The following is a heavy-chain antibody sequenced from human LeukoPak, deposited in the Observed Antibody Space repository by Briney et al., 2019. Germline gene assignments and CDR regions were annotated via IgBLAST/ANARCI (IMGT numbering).Heavy chain of an antibody. D-gene: IGHD5-24*01. Sequence: GGSLRLSCAASGFTFSNYDMHWVRQAPGKGLEWVAFIRYDGSDKYYVDSVKGRFTISRDNSRNILYLQMNSLTSEDTAVYYCAKNRVGHNYADAFEIWGQGTMVT. J-gene: IGHJ3*02. V-gene: IGHV3-30*02. CDR3: AKNRVGHNYADAFEI. CDR2: IRYDGSDK. CDR1: GFTFSNYD.